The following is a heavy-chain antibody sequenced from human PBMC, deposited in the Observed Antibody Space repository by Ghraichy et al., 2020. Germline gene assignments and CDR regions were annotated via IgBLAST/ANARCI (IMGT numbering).Heavy chain of an antibody. D-gene: IGHD5-12*01. J-gene: IGHJ3*01. CDR1: GDSVSSNSAA. CDR3: ARDRRGGGYDSLGPFDF. CDR2: TYYRSKWYN. V-gene: IGHV6-1*01. Sequence: SQTLSLTCAISGDSVSSNSAAWNWIRLSPSRGLEWLGRTYYRSKWYNDYALSVNSRVTINPDTSKNQFSLQLNSVTPEDTAVYYCARDRRGGGYDSLGPFDFWGQGTMVTVSS.